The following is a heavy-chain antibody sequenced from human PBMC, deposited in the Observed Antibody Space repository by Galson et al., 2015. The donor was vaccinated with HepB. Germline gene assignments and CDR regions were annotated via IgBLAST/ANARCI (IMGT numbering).Heavy chain of an antibody. V-gene: IGHV3-66*01. CDR2: IYSGGST. D-gene: IGHD6-13*01. Sequence: SLRLSCAASGFTVSSNYMSWVRQAPGKGLEWVSVIYSGGSTYYADSVKGRFTISRDNSKNTLYLQMSSLRAEDTAVYYCARDGYSSSWYVRYFDLWGRGTLAAVSS. J-gene: IGHJ2*01. CDR3: ARDGYSSSWYVRYFDL. CDR1: GFTVSSNY.